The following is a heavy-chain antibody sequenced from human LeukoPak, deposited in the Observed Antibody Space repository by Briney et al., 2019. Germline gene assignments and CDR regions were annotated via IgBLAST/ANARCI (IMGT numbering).Heavy chain of an antibody. CDR3: AKDLGVAGPARLLGYGMDV. J-gene: IGHJ6*02. CDR2: ISYDGSNK. CDR1: GFTFSSYG. V-gene: IGHV3-30*18. D-gene: IGHD3-3*01. Sequence: GGSLRLSCAASGFTFSSYGMHWVRQAPGKGLEWVAVISYDGSNKYYADSAKGRFTISRENSKNTLYLQMNSLRAEDTAVYYCAKDLGVAGPARLLGYGMDVWGQGTTVTVSS.